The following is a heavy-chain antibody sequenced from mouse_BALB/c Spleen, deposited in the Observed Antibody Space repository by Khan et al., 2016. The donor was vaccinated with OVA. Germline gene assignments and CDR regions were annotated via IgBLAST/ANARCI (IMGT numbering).Heavy chain of an antibody. D-gene: IGHD2-10*01. Sequence: QVQLKESGPGLVAPSQSLSITCTISGFSLTSYGVHWLRQPPGKGLEWRVVIWSDGSTASNSALKSRLSISKDNSKCQVFLKMNSLQSDDTAMYYCARQPYYHYYVMDYWGQGTSVTVSS. V-gene: IGHV2-6-1*01. J-gene: IGHJ4*01. CDR2: IWSDGST. CDR3: ARQPYYHYYVMDY. CDR1: GFSLTSYG.